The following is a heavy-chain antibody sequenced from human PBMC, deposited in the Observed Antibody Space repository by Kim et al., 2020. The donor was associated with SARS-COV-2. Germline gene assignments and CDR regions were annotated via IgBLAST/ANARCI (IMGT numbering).Heavy chain of an antibody. J-gene: IGHJ4*02. D-gene: IGHD3-10*01. CDR2: ITVSSTHI. CDR1: GFTFNTYT. V-gene: IGHV3-21*01. Sequence: GGSLRLSCAASGFTFNTYTMDWVRQAPGKGLEWVSYITVSSTHIYYADSVKGRFTISRDNARNSVYLQMNSLRVDDTAVYYCARGWFGQVGDYWGQGTRVTVSS. CDR3: ARGWFGQVGDY.